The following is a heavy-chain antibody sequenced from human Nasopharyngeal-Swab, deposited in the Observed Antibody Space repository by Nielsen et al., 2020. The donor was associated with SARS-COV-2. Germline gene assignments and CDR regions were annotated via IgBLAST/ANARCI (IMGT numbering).Heavy chain of an antibody. CDR3: AREVSGYVNYYYHMDV. D-gene: IGHD5-12*01. CDR2: IYYSGST. J-gene: IGHJ6*03. CDR1: GGSISSGGYY. V-gene: IGHV4-31*03. Sequence: SETLSLTCTVSGGSISSGGYYWSWIRQHPGKGLEWIGYIYYSGSTYYNPSLKSRVTISVDTSKNQFSLKLSSVTAADTAVHYCAREVSGYVNYYYHMDVWGKGTTVTVSS.